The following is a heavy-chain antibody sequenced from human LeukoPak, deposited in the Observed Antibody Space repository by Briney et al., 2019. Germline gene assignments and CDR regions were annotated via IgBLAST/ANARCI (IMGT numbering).Heavy chain of an antibody. CDR1: GFTFSSYA. D-gene: IGHD1-26*01. CDR2: ISGSGGST. V-gene: IGHV3-23*01. Sequence: GGSLRLSCAASGFTFSSYAMSWVRQAPGKGLEWVSAISGSGGSTYYADSVKGRFTISRDNSKNTLYLQMNSLRAEDTAVYYCARNWGATGSYDYWGQGTLVTVSS. CDR3: ARNWGATGSYDY. J-gene: IGHJ4*02.